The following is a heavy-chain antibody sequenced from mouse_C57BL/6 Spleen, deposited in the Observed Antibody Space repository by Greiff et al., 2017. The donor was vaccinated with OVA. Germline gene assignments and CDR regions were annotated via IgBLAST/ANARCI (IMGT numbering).Heavy chain of an antibody. V-gene: IGHV1-55*01. CDR3: ARGIYYGNYARTCYFDY. J-gene: IGHJ2*01. CDR1: GYTFTSYW. CDR2: IYPGSGST. D-gene: IGHD2-1*01. Sequence: VQLQQPGAELVKPGASVKMSCKASGYTFTSYWITWVKQRPGQGLEWIGDIYPGSGSTNYNEKFKSKATLTVDTSSSTAYMQLSSLTSEDAAVYYCARGIYYGNYARTCYFDYWGQGTTLTVSS.